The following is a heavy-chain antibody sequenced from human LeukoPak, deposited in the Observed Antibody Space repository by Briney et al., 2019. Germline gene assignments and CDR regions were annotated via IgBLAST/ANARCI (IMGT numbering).Heavy chain of an antibody. Sequence: GGSLRLSCAASGFTFNLYRMTWVRQAPGKGLEWVSYISRSGTTIYYADSVKGRFTISRDNSKNTLYLTMNSLSAEDPAVYYCAKYWGSYYYDRLNNWFDPWGQGPLVTVSS. CDR3: AKYWGSYYYDRLNNWFDP. V-gene: IGHV3-48*01. CDR2: ISRSGTTI. J-gene: IGHJ5*02. CDR1: GFTFNLYR. D-gene: IGHD3-22*01.